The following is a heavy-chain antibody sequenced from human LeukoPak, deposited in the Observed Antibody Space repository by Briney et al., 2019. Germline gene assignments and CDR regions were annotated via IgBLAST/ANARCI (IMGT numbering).Heavy chain of an antibody. CDR3: ASHLRTTFAFDI. J-gene: IGHJ3*02. Sequence: PSETLSLTCTVSGGSISSGSYYWSWIRQPAGKGLEWIGRIYTSGSTNYTPSLKSRVTTSVDTSKNQFSLKLSSVTAADTAVYYCASHLRTTFAFDIWGQGTMVTVSS. CDR1: GGSISSGSYY. V-gene: IGHV4-61*02. D-gene: IGHD3-16*01. CDR2: IYTSGST.